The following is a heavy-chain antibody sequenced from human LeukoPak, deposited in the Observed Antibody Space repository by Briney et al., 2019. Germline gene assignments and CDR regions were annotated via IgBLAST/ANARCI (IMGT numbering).Heavy chain of an antibody. CDR3: ARESVDCSSTSCYGTGTGDAFDI. Sequence: SQTLSLTCTVSGGSISSGSYYWSWIRQPAGKGLEWIGRIYTSGSTNYNPSLKSRVTMSVDTSKNQFSLKLSSVTAADTAVYYCARESVDCSSTSCYGTGTGDAFDIWGQGTMVTVSS. D-gene: IGHD2-2*01. CDR1: GGSISSGSYY. V-gene: IGHV4-61*02. CDR2: IYTSGST. J-gene: IGHJ3*02.